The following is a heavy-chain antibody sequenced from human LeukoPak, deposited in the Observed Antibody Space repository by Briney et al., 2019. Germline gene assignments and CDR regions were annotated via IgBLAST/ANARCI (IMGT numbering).Heavy chain of an antibody. CDR3: ARDGGFYYTASPNSWFDP. V-gene: IGHV3-11*01. D-gene: IGHD2-15*01. J-gene: IGHJ5*02. Sequence: PGGSLRLSCAASGFTFSDYSMTWIRQAPGKGLEWVSYITSSGDTIYYADSVKGRFTISRDNAKNSLYLQMNSLKAEDTAVYYCARDGGFYYTASPNSWFDPWGQGILVTVSS. CDR1: GFTFSDYS. CDR2: ITSSGDTI.